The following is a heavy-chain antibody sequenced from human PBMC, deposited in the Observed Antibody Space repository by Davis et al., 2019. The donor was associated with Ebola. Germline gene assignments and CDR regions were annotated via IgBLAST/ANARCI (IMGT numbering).Heavy chain of an antibody. D-gene: IGHD3-22*01. V-gene: IGHV1-18*01. CDR2: ISAYNGNT. CDR3: ARGNYYDSSGVGANYYYYYGMDV. CDR1: GYTFTSYG. Sequence: AASVKVSCKASGYTFTSYGISWVRQAPGQGLEWMGWISAYNGNTNYAQKLQGRVTMTTDTSTSTAYMELRSLRSDDTAVYYCARGNYYDSSGVGANYYYYYGMDVWGQGTTVTVSS. J-gene: IGHJ6*02.